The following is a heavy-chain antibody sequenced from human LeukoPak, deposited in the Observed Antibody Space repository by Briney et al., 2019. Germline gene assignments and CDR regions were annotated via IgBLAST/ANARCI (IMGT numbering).Heavy chain of an antibody. CDR1: GYTFTNYY. CDR2: IHPNDGDT. CDR3: ATYTQSGAQGVSDY. J-gene: IGHJ4*02. D-gene: IGHD3-10*01. V-gene: IGHV1-46*01. Sequence: ASVKVSCKASGYTFTNYYMHWVRQAPGQGLEWMGLIHPNDGDTKFTQEFQDRVTMTRDTSTSTVYMELSSLRSEDTAVYYCATYTQSGAQGVSDYWGQGTLVTVSS.